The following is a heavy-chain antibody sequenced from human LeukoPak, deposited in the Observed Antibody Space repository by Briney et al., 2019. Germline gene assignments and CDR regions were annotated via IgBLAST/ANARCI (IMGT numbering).Heavy chain of an antibody. CDR2: INGIGGGT. CDR3: AKWNRQPLVKGWFDS. Sequence: GTSLRLSCEASGFIFDDYALHWVRLAPGKGLEWVSGINGIGGGTAYADSVKGRFTISRDNAKKSLYLQMNSLRVEDTALYFCAKWNRQPLVKGWFDSWSQGTLVTVSS. D-gene: IGHD6-13*01. J-gene: IGHJ5*01. V-gene: IGHV3-9*01. CDR1: GFIFDDYA.